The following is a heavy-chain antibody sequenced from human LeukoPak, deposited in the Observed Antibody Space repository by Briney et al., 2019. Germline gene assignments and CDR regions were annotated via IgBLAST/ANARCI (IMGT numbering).Heavy chain of an antibody. CDR2: IQTSGST. CDR3: ARAPEGYSSGWCDY. J-gene: IGHJ4*02. Sequence: SETLSLTCSVSGGSISSSYWTWIRQPAGKGLEWIGSIQTSGSTNYNPSLKSRVTMSVDTSKNQFSLKLSSVTAADTAVYYCARAPEGYSSGWCDYWGQGTLVTVSS. D-gene: IGHD6-19*01. CDR1: GGSISSSY. V-gene: IGHV4-4*07.